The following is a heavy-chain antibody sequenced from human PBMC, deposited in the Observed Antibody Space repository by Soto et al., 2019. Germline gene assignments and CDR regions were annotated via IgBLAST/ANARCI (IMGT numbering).Heavy chain of an antibody. V-gene: IGHV4-34*01. CDR2: INHSGST. CDR1: GGSFSGYY. CDR3: ARYSGSYSFDY. Sequence: SDTLSLTCAVYGGSFSGYYWSWIRQPPGKGLEWIGEINHSGSTNYNPSLKSRVTISVDTSKNQFSLKLSSVTAADTAVYYCARYSGSYSFDYWGQGTLVTVSS. J-gene: IGHJ4*02. D-gene: IGHD1-26*01.